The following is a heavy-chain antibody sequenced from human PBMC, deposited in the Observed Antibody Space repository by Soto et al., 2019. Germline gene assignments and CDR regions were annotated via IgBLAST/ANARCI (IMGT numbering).Heavy chain of an antibody. D-gene: IGHD3-3*01. CDR3: AKDGPYDFWSGYYFDY. CDR2: ISGSGGST. Sequence: GGSLRLSCAASGFTFSSYAMGWVRQAPGKGLEWVSAISGSGGSTYYADSVKGRFTISRDNSKNTLYLQMNSLRAEDTAVYYCAKDGPYDFWSGYYFDYWGQGTLVTVSS. V-gene: IGHV3-23*01. J-gene: IGHJ4*02. CDR1: GFTFSSYA.